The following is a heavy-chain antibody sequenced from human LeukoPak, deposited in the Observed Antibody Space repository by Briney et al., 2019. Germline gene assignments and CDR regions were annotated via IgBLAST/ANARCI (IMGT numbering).Heavy chain of an antibody. J-gene: IGHJ4*02. V-gene: IGHV3-9*03. CDR2: ISWNSGSI. CDR1: GFTFDDYA. Sequence: GRSLRLSCAASGFTFDDYAMHWVRQAPGKGLEWVSGISWNSGSIGYADSVKGRFTISRDNAKNSLYLQMNSLRAEDMALYYCAKDMSSSSDAFDIWGQGALVTVSS. D-gene: IGHD6-6*01. CDR3: AKDMSSSSDAFDI.